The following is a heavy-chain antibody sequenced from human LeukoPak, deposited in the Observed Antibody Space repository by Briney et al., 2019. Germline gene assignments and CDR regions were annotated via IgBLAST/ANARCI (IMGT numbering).Heavy chain of an antibody. V-gene: IGHV5-51*01. D-gene: IGHD3-10*01. J-gene: IGHJ4*02. CDR3: ARQLRFTMVRGVIISVGPPDY. Sequence: GESLKISCKGSGYSFTSYWIGWVRQMPGKGLEWMGIIDPGDSDTRYSPSFQGQVTISADKSISTAYLQWSSLKASDTAMYYCARQLRFTMVRGVIISVGPPDYWGQGTLVTVSS. CDR1: GYSFTSYW. CDR2: IDPGDSDT.